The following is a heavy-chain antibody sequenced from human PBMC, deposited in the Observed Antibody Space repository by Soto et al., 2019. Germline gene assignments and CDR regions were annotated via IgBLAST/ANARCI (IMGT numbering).Heavy chain of an antibody. V-gene: IGHV3-30-3*01. CDR3: ARGVRKVYGMDV. D-gene: IGHD2-2*01. CDR1: GFTFSSYA. CDR2: ISYDGSNK. Sequence: QVQLVESGGGVVQPGRSLRLSCAASGFTFSSYAMHWVRQAPGKGLEWVAVISYDGSNKYYADSVKGRFTISRDNSKNARYLQMNSLRAEDTAVYYCARGVRKVYGMDVWGQGTTVTVSS. J-gene: IGHJ6*02.